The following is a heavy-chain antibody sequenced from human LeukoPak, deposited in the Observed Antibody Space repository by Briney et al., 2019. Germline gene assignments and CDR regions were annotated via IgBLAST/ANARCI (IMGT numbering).Heavy chain of an antibody. Sequence: GASVKVSCKASGYTFTGYYMHWVRQAPGQGLEWMGWINPNSGGTNYAQKFQGRVTMTRDTSISTAYMELSRLRSGDTAVYYCARLRKSSMILDYWGQGTLVTVSS. CDR1: GYTFTGYY. CDR3: ARLRKSSMILDY. D-gene: IGHD3-22*01. V-gene: IGHV1-2*02. CDR2: INPNSGGT. J-gene: IGHJ4*02.